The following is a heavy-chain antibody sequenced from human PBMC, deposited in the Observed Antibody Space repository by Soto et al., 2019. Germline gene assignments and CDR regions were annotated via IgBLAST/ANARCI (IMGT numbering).Heavy chain of an antibody. CDR2: IFSNDEK. CDR3: ARYIMITFGGHDAFDI. V-gene: IGHV2-26*01. Sequence: QVTLKESGPVLVKPTETLTLTCTVSGFSLSNARMGVSWIRQPPGKALEWLAHIFSNDEKSYSTSLKSRLTISKDTSKSQVVLTMTNIDPVDTATYYCARYIMITFGGHDAFDIWGQGTMVTVSS. CDR1: GFSLSNARMG. J-gene: IGHJ3*02. D-gene: IGHD3-16*01.